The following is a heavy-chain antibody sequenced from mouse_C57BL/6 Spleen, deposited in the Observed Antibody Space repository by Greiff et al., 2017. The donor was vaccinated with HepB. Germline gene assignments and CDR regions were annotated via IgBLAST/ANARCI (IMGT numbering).Heavy chain of an antibody. CDR2: IDPNSGGT. Sequence: QVQLQQPGAELVKPGASVKLSCKASGYTFTSYWMHWVKQRPGRGLEWIGRIDPNSGGTKYNEKFKSKATLTVDKPSSTAYMRRSSLTTEASAVYCWAGEGEQLRLLAWLAYWGQVTLVTVSA. CDR1: GYTFTSYW. J-gene: IGHJ3*01. CDR3: AGEGEQLRLLAWLAY. D-gene: IGHD3-2*02. V-gene: IGHV1-72*01.